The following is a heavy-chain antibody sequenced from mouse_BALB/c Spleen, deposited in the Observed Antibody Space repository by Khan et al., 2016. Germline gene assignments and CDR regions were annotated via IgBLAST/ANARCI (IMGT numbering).Heavy chain of an antibody. CDR2: INPSNGRT. CDR3: ARKSYAMDY. V-gene: IGHV1S81*02. CDR1: GYTFTSYW. J-gene: IGHJ4*01. Sequence: QVQLQQPGAELVKPGASVKLSCKASGYTFTSYWMHWVKQRPGQGLEWIGEINPSNGRTNYNEKFKSKATLTVDKSSSTAYMQLSSLTSEDSAVYYCARKSYAMDYWGQGTSVTVSS.